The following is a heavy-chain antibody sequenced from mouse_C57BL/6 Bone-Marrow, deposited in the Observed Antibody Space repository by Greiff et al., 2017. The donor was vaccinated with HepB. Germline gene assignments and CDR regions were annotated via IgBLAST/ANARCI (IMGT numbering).Heavy chain of an antibody. CDR2: IWGDGST. CDR3: AKRGSSYAMDY. CDR1: GFSLTSYG. V-gene: IGHV2-3*01. J-gene: IGHJ4*01. D-gene: IGHD1-1*01. Sequence: VKVVESGPGLVAPSQSLSITCTVSGFSLTSYGVSWVRQPPGKGLEWLGVIWGDGSTNYHSALISRLSISKDNSKSQVFLKLNSLQTEDTATYYCAKRGSSYAMDYWGQGTSVTVSS.